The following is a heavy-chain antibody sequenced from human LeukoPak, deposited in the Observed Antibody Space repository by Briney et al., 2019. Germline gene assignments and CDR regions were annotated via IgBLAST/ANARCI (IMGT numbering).Heavy chain of an antibody. V-gene: IGHV4-4*07. CDR3: ARDTSAVTYGDYDISYDY. D-gene: IGHD4-17*01. J-gene: IGHJ4*02. CDR1: GGSISSYY. CDR2: IYTSGST. Sequence: SETLSLTCTVSGGSISSYYWSWIRQPAGKGLEGIGRIYTSGSTNYNPSLKSRVTMSVDTSKNQFSLKLSSVTAADTAVYYCARDTSAVTYGDYDISYDYWGQGTLVTVSS.